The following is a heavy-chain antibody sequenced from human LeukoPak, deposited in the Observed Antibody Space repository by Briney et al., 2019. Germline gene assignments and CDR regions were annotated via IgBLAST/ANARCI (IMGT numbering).Heavy chain of an antibody. V-gene: IGHV4-4*07. CDR1: GGSISSYY. CDR2: IYTSGST. J-gene: IGHJ5*02. CDR3: ARVRSSPIAARNNWFDP. Sequence: SETLSLTCTVSGGSISSYYWSWIRQPPGKGLEWIGRIYTSGSTNYNPSLKSRVTMSVDTSKNQFSLELSSVTAADTAVYYCARVRSSPIAARNNWFDPWGQGTLVTVSS. D-gene: IGHD6-6*01.